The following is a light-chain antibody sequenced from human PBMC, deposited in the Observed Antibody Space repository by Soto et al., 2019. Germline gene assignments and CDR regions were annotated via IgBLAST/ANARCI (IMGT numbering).Light chain of an antibody. CDR3: QLYGSSTQVT. CDR2: GAS. J-gene: IGKJ4*01. Sequence: EVVLTQSPGTLSLSPGERATLSCRASPSVSSRYLTWYQQKPGQAPRLLIYGASSRATGIPDRFSGSGSGTDFIITSIRLEPEDFAVYYFQLYGSSTQVTFRGGTKVEIK. CDR1: PSVSSRY. V-gene: IGKV3-20*01.